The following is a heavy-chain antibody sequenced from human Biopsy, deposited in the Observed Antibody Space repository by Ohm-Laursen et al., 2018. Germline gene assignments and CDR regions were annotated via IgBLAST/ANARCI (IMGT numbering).Heavy chain of an antibody. J-gene: IGHJ5*02. CDR3: ARDYDTSGYYYVS. CDR2: IFYRGST. CDR1: GGSISNNNYY. V-gene: IGHV4-39*01. Sequence: SETLSLTCTVSGGSISNNNYYWGWIRQPPGKGLERIGSIFYRGSTHYKPSLKSRVNISVDTSKNQFSLKLTSVTAADTAVYYCARDYDTSGYYYVSWGQGTLVTVSS. D-gene: IGHD3-22*01.